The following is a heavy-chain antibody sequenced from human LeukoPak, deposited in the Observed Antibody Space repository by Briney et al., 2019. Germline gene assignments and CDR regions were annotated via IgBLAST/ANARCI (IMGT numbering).Heavy chain of an antibody. D-gene: IGHD2-15*01. CDR3: ARPRYCSGGSCYKGYYYYMDV. J-gene: IGHJ6*03. CDR1: GYTFTSYD. CDR2: MNPNSGNT. V-gene: IGHV1-8*01. Sequence: ASVKVSCKASGYTFTSYDINWVRQATGQGLEWMGWMNPNSGNTGYAQKFQGRVTMTRNTSISTAYMGLSSLRSEDTAVYYCARPRYCSGGSCYKGYYYYMDVWGKGTTVTVSS.